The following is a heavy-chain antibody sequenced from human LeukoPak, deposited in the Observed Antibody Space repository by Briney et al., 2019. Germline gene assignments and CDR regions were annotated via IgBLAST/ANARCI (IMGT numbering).Heavy chain of an antibody. Sequence: VSVKASCKASGYTLTDYYMHWVRQAPGQGLEWMGRINPNSGGTNYAQKFQGRVTMTRDTSISTVYMELSRLRSDDTAVYYCARVGYYESSGYYEYWGQGTLVTVSS. V-gene: IGHV1-2*06. CDR3: ARVGYYESSGYYEY. CDR2: INPNSGGT. D-gene: IGHD3-22*01. CDR1: GYTLTDYY. J-gene: IGHJ4*02.